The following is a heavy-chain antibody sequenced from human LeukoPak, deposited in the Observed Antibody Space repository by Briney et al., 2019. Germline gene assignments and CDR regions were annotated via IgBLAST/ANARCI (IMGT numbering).Heavy chain of an antibody. D-gene: IGHD2-2*01. CDR1: GFTFSSYA. CDR3: TRDHITSWQIDF. J-gene: IGHJ4*02. V-gene: IGHV3-23*01. CDR2: VRPGDGPT. Sequence: GGSLRLSCAASGFTFSSYAMSWVRQAPGKELEWVSHVRPGDGPTTYAESVKGRFTISRDNSKNTVSLQMNSLRVEDTAVYYCTRDHITSWQIDFWGQGTMVTVSS.